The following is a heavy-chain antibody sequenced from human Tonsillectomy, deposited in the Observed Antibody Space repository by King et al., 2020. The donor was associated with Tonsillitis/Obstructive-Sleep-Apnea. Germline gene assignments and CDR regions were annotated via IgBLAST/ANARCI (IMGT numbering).Heavy chain of an antibody. J-gene: IGHJ4*02. CDR1: GFSLTTSGVG. CDR3: AHRRWHCTSTTCNGYFDY. D-gene: IGHD2/OR15-2a*01. Sequence: TLKESGPTLVKPTQTLTLTCTFSGFSLTTSGVGVGWIRQPPGKALECLARIYWDDDKRYSPSLKRRLTITKDTSKNQVVLTMTNMDPVDTATYYCAHRRWHCTSTTCNGYFDYWGQGTLVTVSS. V-gene: IGHV2-5*02. CDR2: IYWDDDK.